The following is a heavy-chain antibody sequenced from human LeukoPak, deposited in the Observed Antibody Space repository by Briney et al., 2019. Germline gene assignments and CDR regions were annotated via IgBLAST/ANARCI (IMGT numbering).Heavy chain of an antibody. CDR3: ARRPTGDPKFDY. D-gene: IGHD7-27*01. V-gene: IGHV4-34*01. CDR1: GGSFSGYQ. J-gene: IGHJ4*02. Sequence: PSETLSLTCAVYGGSFSGYQWSWIRQPPGKGLEWIGEISHSGSTNYNPSLKSRVTISVDTSKNQFSLKLSSVTAADTAVYYCARRPTGDPKFDYWGQGTLVTVSS. CDR2: ISHSGST.